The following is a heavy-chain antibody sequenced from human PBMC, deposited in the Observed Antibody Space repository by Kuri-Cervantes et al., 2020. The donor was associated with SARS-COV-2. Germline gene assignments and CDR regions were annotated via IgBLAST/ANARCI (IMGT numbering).Heavy chain of an antibody. CDR2: IYYSGST. CDR1: GGSISSSSYY. Sequence: GSLRLSCTVSGGSISSSSYYWGWIRQPPGKGLEWIGSIYYSGSTYYNPSLKSRVTISVDTSKNQFSLKLSSVTAADTAVYYCARETRSSSAELYYFDYWGQGTLVTVSS. D-gene: IGHD6-13*01. J-gene: IGHJ4*02. CDR3: ARETRSSSAELYYFDY. V-gene: IGHV4-39*07.